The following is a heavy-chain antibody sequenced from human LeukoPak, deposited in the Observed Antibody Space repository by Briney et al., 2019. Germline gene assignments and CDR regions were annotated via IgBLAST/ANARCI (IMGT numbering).Heavy chain of an antibody. J-gene: IGHJ4*02. CDR3: VRDKDGYNF. D-gene: IGHD5-24*01. Sequence: GGSLRLSCAASGFTFNTYFMHWVRQAPGKRLVWVSRIDTDGKSTTHADSVKGRFTISRDNAKNTLYLQMNSLRAEDTAVYYCVRDKDGYNFWGQGTLVSVSS. V-gene: IGHV3-74*01. CDR2: IDTDGKST. CDR1: GFTFNTYF.